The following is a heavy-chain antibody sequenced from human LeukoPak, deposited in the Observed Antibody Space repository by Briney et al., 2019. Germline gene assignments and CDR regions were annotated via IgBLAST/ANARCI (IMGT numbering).Heavy chain of an antibody. J-gene: IGHJ4*02. V-gene: IGHV4-61*08. CDR2: IYYSGST. CDR1: GASIRSGDYY. CDR3: ARFSRDSSGYFDY. Sequence: SQTLSLTCTVSGASIRSGDYYWSWIRQPPGKGLEWIGYIYYSGSTNYNPSLKSRVTISVDTSKNQFSLKLSSVTAADTAVYYCARFSRDSSGYFDYWGQGTLVTVSS. D-gene: IGHD3-22*01.